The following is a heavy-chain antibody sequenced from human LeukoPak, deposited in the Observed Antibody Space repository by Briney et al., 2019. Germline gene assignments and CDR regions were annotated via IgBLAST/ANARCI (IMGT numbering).Heavy chain of an antibody. CDR1: GYSISSGYY. Sequence: SETLSLTCTVSGYSISSGYYWGWIRQPPGKGLEWIGSIYHSGSTYYNPSLKSRVTISVDTSKNQFSLKLSSVTAADTAVYYCARGDDYVWGSYRWFDYWGQGTLVTVSS. J-gene: IGHJ4*02. V-gene: IGHV4-38-2*02. CDR3: ARGDDYVWGSYRWFDY. CDR2: IYHSGST. D-gene: IGHD3-16*02.